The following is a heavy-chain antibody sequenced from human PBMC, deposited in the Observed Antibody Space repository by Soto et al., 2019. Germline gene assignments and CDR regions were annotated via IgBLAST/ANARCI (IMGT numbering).Heavy chain of an antibody. J-gene: IGHJ4*02. CDR3: TRGTFETTAPFY. CDR2: IFASGRT. CDR1: GGSISNDR. D-gene: IGHD4-17*01. V-gene: IGHV4-4*07. Sequence: SETLYLTCTVSGGSISNDRWSWVRQPAGKGLEWIGRIFASGRTNYTPSLQSRVTMSVDTSKNQFSLTMTTWADADTAVYYCTRGTFETTAPFYWGQGIPVTVSS.